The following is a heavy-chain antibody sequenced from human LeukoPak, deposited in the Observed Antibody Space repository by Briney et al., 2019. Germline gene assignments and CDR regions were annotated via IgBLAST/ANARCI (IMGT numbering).Heavy chain of an antibody. CDR2: INPNSGGT. Sequence: ASVKVSCTTSGYTFTGYYMHWVRQAPGQGREWMGWINPNSGGTNYAQKFQGRVTMTRDTSISTAYMELSRLRSDDTAVYYCARVDRIGGANWFDPWGQGTLVTVSS. D-gene: IGHD1-26*01. V-gene: IGHV1-2*02. CDR1: GYTFTGYY. CDR3: ARVDRIGGANWFDP. J-gene: IGHJ5*02.